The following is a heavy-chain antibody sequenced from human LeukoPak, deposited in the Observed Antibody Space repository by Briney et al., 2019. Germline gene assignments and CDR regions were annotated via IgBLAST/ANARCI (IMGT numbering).Heavy chain of an antibody. D-gene: IGHD1-26*01. V-gene: IGHV5-51*01. J-gene: IGHJ5*02. CDR2: IYPGDSDT. CDR1: GYSFTSYW. CDR3: ARGGSGSYYYSWFDP. Sequence: GESLKISCKGSGYSFTSYWIGWVRQMPGKGLEWMGIIYPGDSDTRYNPSFQGQVTISADKSISTAYLQWSSLKASDTAMYYCARGGSGSYYYSWFDPWGQGTLVTVSS.